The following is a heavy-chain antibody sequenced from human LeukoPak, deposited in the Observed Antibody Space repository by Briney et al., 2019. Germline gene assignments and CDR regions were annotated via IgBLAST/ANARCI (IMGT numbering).Heavy chain of an antibody. CDR3: ARVPLGESLIWCDP. CDR1: GGTFTSYA. J-gene: IGHJ5*02. D-gene: IGHD3-16*01. CDR2: IILIFGTA. Sequence: SVKVSCTASGGTFTSYAISWVWQAPGQGLEWMGRIILIFGTANYAQKFQGRVTITTDESTSTAYMELSRLRSEDTAVYYCARVPLGESLIWCDPWGQGTRVTVSS. V-gene: IGHV1-69*05.